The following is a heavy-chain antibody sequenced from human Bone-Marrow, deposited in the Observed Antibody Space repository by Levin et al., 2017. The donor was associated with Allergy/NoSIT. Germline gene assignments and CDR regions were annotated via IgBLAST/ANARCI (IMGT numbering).Heavy chain of an antibody. CDR3: ARDGGYCSNTGDGLCYSSGGFDV. J-gene: IGHJ3*01. Sequence: KSGPTLVKPTQTLTLTCTVSGFSLSTRGVHVARIRQPPGKALEWLARISWDDDKRYSPSLKRRLTITKDTSVNQVVLTMTNMDPADTATCFCARDGGYCSNTGDGLCYSSGGFDVWGQGTMVAVSS. V-gene: IGHV2-5*02. CDR1: GFSLSTRGVH. CDR2: ISWDDDK. D-gene: IGHD2-2*01.